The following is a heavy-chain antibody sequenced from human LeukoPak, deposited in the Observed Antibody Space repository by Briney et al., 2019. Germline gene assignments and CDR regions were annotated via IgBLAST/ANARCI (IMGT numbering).Heavy chain of an antibody. CDR3: ARGITGSTGFDY. D-gene: IGHD1-7*01. Sequence: KPSETLSLTCTVSGGSISSYYWSWIRQPAGKGLEWIGRIYSSGTTTYNPSLKSRVTMSVDTSNNQFSLKLSSVTAADTAVYYCARGITGSTGFDYWGQGTPVAVSS. J-gene: IGHJ4*02. V-gene: IGHV4-4*07. CDR1: GGSISSYY. CDR2: IYSSGTT.